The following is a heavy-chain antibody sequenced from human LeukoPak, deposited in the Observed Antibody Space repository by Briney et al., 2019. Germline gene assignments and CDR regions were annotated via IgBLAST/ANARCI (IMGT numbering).Heavy chain of an antibody. CDR2: IYYSGST. J-gene: IGHJ5*02. CDR3: ARDKYCSGGRCYYGFDP. Sequence: SETLSLTCTVSGGSISSSSYYWGWIRQPPGKGLEWIGSIYYSGSTYYNPSLKSRVTISVDTSKDQFSLKLSSVTAADTAVYYCARDKYCSGGRCYYGFDPWGQGTLVTVSS. CDR1: GGSISSSSYY. D-gene: IGHD2-15*01. V-gene: IGHV4-39*07.